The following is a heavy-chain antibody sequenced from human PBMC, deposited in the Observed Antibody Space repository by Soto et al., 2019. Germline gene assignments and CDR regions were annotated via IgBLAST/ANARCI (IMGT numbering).Heavy chain of an antibody. D-gene: IGHD3-22*01. J-gene: IGHJ6*02. Sequence: EGSLRLSCAASGFTFSSYGMHWVRQAPGKGLEWVAVISYDGSNKYYADSVKGRFTISRDNSKNTLYLQMNSLRAEDTAVYYCAKTARDSSGYYNYYYAMDVWGQGTTVTVSS. CDR1: GFTFSSYG. CDR3: AKTARDSSGYYNYYYAMDV. V-gene: IGHV3-30*18. CDR2: ISYDGSNK.